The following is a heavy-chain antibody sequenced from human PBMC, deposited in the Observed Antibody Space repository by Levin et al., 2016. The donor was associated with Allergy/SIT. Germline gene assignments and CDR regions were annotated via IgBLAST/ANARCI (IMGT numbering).Heavy chain of an antibody. J-gene: IGHJ3*02. CDR3: ARAETRVQLERRKGLGAFDI. Sequence: WVRQAPGQGLEWMGWINPNSGGTNYAQKFQGRVTMTRDTSISTAYMELSRLRSDDTAVYYCARAETRVQLERRKGLGAFDIWGQGTMVTVSS. V-gene: IGHV1-2*02. D-gene: IGHD1-1*01. CDR2: INPNSGGT.